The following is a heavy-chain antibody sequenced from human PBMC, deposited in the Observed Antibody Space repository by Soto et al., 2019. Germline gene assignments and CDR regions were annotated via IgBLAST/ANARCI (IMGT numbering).Heavy chain of an antibody. CDR1: GFTFSSYA. CDR3: ARGGQPLNYYDMWPGRVYP. Sequence: QAQLVESGGGVVQPGRSLRLSCAASGFTFSSYAMHWVRQAPGKGLEWVAVISYDGSNKYYADSVKGRFTISRDNSKNTRYLQMNSLRAEDTAVYYGARGGQPLNYYDMWPGRVYPWGQGTLVTVSS. CDR2: ISYDGSNK. J-gene: IGHJ5*02. D-gene: IGHD3-22*01. V-gene: IGHV3-30-3*01.